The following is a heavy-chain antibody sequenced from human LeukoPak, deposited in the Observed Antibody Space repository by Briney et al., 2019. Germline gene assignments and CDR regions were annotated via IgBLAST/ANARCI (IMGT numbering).Heavy chain of an antibody. CDR2: IIPIFGTA. CDR1: GGTFISYA. J-gene: IGHJ4*02. Sequence: SVKVSCKASGGTFISYAISWVRQAPGQGLEWMGGIIPIFGTANYAQKFQGRVTITADESTSTAYMELSSLRSEDTAVYYCASSNLYCTNGVCYTVFDYWGQGTLVTVSS. CDR3: ASSNLYCTNGVCYTVFDY. D-gene: IGHD2-8*01. V-gene: IGHV1-69*13.